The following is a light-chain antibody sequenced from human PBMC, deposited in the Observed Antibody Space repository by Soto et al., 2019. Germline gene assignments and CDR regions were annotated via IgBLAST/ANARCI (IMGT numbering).Light chain of an antibody. CDR2: DAS. CDR1: QAIRTY. V-gene: IGKV1-33*01. J-gene: IGKJ2*01. CDR3: QQYDKRPYT. Sequence: DIQMTQSPSSLSASVGDRVPITCQASQAIRTYLNWYQQKPGKAPTLLIYDASNLETGVPSRFSGSGSGTDLTFTISSLQPEDIATYYCQQYDKRPYTFGQGTKLEIK.